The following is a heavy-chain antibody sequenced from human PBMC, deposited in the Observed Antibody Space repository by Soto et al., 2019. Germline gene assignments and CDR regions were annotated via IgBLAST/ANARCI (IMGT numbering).Heavy chain of an antibody. CDR2: ISYDGSNK. J-gene: IGHJ6*02. Sequence: PEGSLRLYCAVSGFTFSSYGKHWVRQAPGKGLEWVAVISYDGSNKYYADSVKGRFTISRDNSKNTLYLQMDSLRAEDTAVYYCAKDYQIGGDYDFWSGYYRKVYYYDYGMGVWGQGTTVTLSS. V-gene: IGHV3-30*18. CDR3: AKDYQIGGDYDFWSGYYRKVYYYDYGMGV. D-gene: IGHD3-3*01. CDR1: GFTFSSYG.